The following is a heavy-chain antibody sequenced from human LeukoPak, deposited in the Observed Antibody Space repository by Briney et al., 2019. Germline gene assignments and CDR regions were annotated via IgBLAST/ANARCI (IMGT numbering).Heavy chain of an antibody. V-gene: IGHV3-23*01. J-gene: IGHJ4*02. CDR1: GFTFSSYA. Sequence: GGSLRLSCAASGFTFSSYAMRWVRQAPGKGLEWVSAISGSGGTTYYADSVKGRFTISRDNSKNTLYLQMNSLRAEDTAIYYCARRAYSGYDCFDYWGQGTLVTVSS. D-gene: IGHD5-12*01. CDR2: ISGSGGTT. CDR3: ARRAYSGYDCFDY.